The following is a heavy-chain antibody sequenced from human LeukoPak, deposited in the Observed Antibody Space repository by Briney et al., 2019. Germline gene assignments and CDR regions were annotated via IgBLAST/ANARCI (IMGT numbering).Heavy chain of an antibody. CDR2: IWYDGSNK. Sequence: QTGGSLRLSCAASGFTFSSYGMYWVRQAPGKGLEWVAVIWYDGSNKYYADSVKGRFTISRDNSKNTLYLQMNSLRAEDTAVYYCARARPWTSYYYYGMDVWGQGTTVTVSS. J-gene: IGHJ6*02. CDR1: GFTFSSYG. V-gene: IGHV3-33*01. D-gene: IGHD3/OR15-3a*01. CDR3: ARARPWTSYYYYGMDV.